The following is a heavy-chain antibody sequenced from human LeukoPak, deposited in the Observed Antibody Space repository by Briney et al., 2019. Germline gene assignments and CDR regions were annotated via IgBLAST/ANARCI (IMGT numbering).Heavy chain of an antibody. CDR3: AIPYSGYDYYFDY. CDR2: INHSGST. Sequence: PSETLSLTCAVYGGSFSGYYWSWIRQPPGTGLEWIGEINHSGSTNYNPSLKSRVTISVDTSKNQFSLKLSSVAAADTAVYYCAIPYSGYDYYFDYWGQGTLVTVSS. V-gene: IGHV4-34*01. D-gene: IGHD5-12*01. CDR1: GGSFSGYY. J-gene: IGHJ4*02.